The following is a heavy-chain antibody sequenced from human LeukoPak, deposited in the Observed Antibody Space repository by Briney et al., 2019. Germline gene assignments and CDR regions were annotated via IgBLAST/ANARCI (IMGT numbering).Heavy chain of an antibody. CDR3: ARDWAWASDY. CDR1: GFTLSSNG. Sequence: PGGSLRLSCAASGFTLSSNGIHWVRQAPGKGLEWVAFIRFDRGTQSYADAVTGRFIISSDNSKNTLYLHLNSLRAEETALYFCARDWAWASDYWGQGSLVTVSS. D-gene: IGHD3-16*01. V-gene: IGHV3-30*02. CDR2: IRFDRGTQ. J-gene: IGHJ4*02.